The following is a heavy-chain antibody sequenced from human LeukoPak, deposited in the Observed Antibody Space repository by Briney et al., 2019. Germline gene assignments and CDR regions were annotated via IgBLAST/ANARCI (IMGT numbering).Heavy chain of an antibody. V-gene: IGHV4-59*01. Sequence: SETLSLTCTVSGGSISSYYWSWIRHPPGKGLGWIGYIYYRGSTNYNPSLKSRVTISVDTSKNQFSLKLSSVTAADTAVYYCARGDHYGDYWVWFDPWGQGTLVTVSS. CDR3: ARGDHYGDYWVWFDP. CDR1: GGSISSYY. D-gene: IGHD4-17*01. J-gene: IGHJ5*02. CDR2: IYYRGST.